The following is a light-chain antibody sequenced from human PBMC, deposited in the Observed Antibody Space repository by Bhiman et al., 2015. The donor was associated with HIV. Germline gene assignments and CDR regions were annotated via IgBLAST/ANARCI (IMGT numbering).Light chain of an antibody. CDR1: NIGDKS. Sequence: SYVVTQSSSVSVAPGKTARIICGGNNIGDKSVHWYQQKPGQAPVLVIHFDRDRPSGIPERFSGSNSGNTATLTISRVEAGDEADYYCSSYTSSSTYVFGSGTKVTVL. CDR3: SSYTSSSTYV. J-gene: IGLJ1*01. CDR2: FDR. V-gene: IGLV3-21*01.